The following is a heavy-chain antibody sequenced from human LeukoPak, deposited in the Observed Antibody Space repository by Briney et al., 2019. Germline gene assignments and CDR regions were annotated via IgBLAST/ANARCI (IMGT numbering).Heavy chain of an antibody. CDR3: ARESSGSYIIPYYFDS. Sequence: SETLSLTCAVYSGSFSGYYWSWIRQPPGKGLEWIGSIYYSGSAYYNPSLKSRVTMSVDTSRNQVSLKLSSVTAADTAVYYCARESSGSYIIPYYFDSWGQGTLVTVSS. CDR1: SGSFSGYY. J-gene: IGHJ4*02. CDR2: IYYSGSA. D-gene: IGHD1-26*01. V-gene: IGHV4-34*01.